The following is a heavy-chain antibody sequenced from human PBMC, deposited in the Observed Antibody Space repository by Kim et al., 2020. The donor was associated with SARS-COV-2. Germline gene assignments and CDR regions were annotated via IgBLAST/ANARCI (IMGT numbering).Heavy chain of an antibody. V-gene: IGHV3-53*01. CDR1: GFTVSSNY. CDR3: ARGGYRYYGSGSYYDHRWFDP. CDR2: IYSGGST. D-gene: IGHD3-10*01. J-gene: IGHJ5*02. Sequence: GGSLRLSCAASGFTVSSNYMSWVRQAPGKGLEWVSVIYSGGSTYYADSVKRRFTISRDNSKNTLYLQMNSLRAEDTAVYYCARGGYRYYGSGSYYDHRWFDPWGQGTLVTVSS.